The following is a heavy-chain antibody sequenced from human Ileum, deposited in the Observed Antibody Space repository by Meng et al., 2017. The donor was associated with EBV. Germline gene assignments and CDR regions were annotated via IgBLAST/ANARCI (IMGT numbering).Heavy chain of an antibody. D-gene: IGHD6-19*01. V-gene: IGHV4-39*01. CDR3: ARGYSSGWYYFDS. CDR2: IYYSGTT. Sequence: QLQLKEAGPGLVKPSETLSLTCTVSGVSIDRSSDNWGWIRQSPGKGLEWMGNIYYSGTTYYNPSLKSRVTISVDTSKNQFSLKLSSVTAADTAVYYCARGYSSGWYYFDSWGQGTLVTVSS. J-gene: IGHJ4*02. CDR1: GVSIDRSSDN.